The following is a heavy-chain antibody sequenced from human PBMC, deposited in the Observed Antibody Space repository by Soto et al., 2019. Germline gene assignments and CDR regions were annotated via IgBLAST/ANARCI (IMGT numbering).Heavy chain of an antibody. CDR1: GFTFTSSA. CDR2: IVVGSGNT. D-gene: IGHD6-13*01. Sequence: ASVKVSCKASGFTFTSSAVQWVRQARGQRLEWIGWIVVGSGNTNYAQKFQERVTITRDMSTSTAYMELSSLRSEDTAVYYCAAGPDSSSWYYFDYWGQGTLVTVSS. CDR3: AAGPDSSSWYYFDY. V-gene: IGHV1-58*01. J-gene: IGHJ4*02.